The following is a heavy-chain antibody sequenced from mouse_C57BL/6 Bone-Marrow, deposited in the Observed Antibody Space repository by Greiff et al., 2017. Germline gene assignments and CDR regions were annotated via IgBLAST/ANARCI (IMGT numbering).Heavy chain of an antibody. V-gene: IGHV1-59*01. CDR1: GYTFTSYW. CDR2: IDPSDSYT. CDR3: ATPNWGFAY. J-gene: IGHJ3*01. Sequence: QVQLQQPGAELVRPGTSVKLSCKASGYTFTSYWLPWVKQRPGQGLEWIGVIDPSDSYTNYNQKFKGKATLTVDTSSSTAYMQLSSLTSEDSAVYYCATPNWGFAYWGQGTLVTVSA. D-gene: IGHD4-1*01.